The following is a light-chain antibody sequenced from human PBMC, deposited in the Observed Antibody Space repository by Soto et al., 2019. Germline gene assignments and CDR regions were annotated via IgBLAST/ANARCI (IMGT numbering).Light chain of an antibody. V-gene: IGLV2-23*01. CDR1: NSDIGTYNL. CDR3: CSYAGGSTLV. CDR2: EAT. Sequence: QSALTQPASVSGSPGQSITISCTGTNSDIGTYNLVSWYQHHPGNAPKLMIYEATKRPSGVSSRFSGSKSGNTASLTISGLQTEDEAEYYCCSYAGGSTLVFGGGTKLTVL. J-gene: IGLJ3*02.